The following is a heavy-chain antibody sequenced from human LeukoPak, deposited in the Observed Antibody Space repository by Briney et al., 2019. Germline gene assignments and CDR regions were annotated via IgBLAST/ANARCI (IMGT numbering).Heavy chain of an antibody. Sequence: ASVKVSCKASGYTFTDYHIHWVRQAPGQGLEWMGWMNPNSGGTNYAQKFQGRVTMTRDTSSSTAYMELSRLRSDDTAVYYCARGGEDNDSSGYYWGQGTLVTVSS. D-gene: IGHD3-22*01. CDR3: ARGGEDNDSSGYY. CDR1: GYTFTDYH. CDR2: MNPNSGGT. V-gene: IGHV1-2*02. J-gene: IGHJ4*02.